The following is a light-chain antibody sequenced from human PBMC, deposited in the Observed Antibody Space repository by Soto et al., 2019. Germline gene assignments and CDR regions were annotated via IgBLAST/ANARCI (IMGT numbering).Light chain of an antibody. J-gene: IGKJ4*01. CDR1: QSVSRSTS. CDR3: QQYGDSPLT. CDR2: GAS. V-gene: IGKV3-20*01. Sequence: EIVLTQSPGTLSLSPGERATLSCRASQSVSRSTSLAWYQEKTGQAPRLLIYGASSRAVGVPDRFSGSGSGTDFTLTISRLEPEDFAVYYCQQYGDSPLTVGGGTKVE.